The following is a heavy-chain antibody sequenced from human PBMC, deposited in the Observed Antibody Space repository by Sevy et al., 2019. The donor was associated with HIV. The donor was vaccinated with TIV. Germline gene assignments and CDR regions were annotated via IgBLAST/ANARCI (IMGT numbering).Heavy chain of an antibody. Sequence: GGSLRLSCAASGFTVSGNYMSWVRQAPGKGLEWVANINQDGSQKYYVDSVKGRFTISKDNAKNSLYLQMSSLRAEDTAVYYCAREFDGGPDYWGQGTLVTVSS. V-gene: IGHV3-7*01. CDR1: GFTVSGNY. CDR2: INQDGSQK. J-gene: IGHJ4*02. D-gene: IGHD3-9*01. CDR3: AREFDGGPDY.